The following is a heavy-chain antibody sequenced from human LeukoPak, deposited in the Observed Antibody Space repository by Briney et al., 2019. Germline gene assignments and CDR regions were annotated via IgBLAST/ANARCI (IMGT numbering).Heavy chain of an antibody. V-gene: IGHV1-2*02. CDR3: AREVGLVVPAAQVGY. CDR1: GYTFTGYY. Sequence: ASVKVSCKASGYTFTGYYMHWVRQAPGQGLEWMGWINPNSGGTNYAQKFQGRVTMTRDTSISTAYMELSRLRSDDTAVYYCAREVGLVVPAAQVGYWGQGTLVTASS. CDR2: INPNSGGT. D-gene: IGHD2-2*01. J-gene: IGHJ4*02.